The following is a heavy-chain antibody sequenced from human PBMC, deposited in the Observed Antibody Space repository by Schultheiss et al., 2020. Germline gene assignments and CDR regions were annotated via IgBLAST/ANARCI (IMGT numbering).Heavy chain of an antibody. CDR1: GGSIDPYY. CDR3: AREGGRGWIDNTPES. Sequence: SETLSLTCVVSGGSIDPYYWSWIRQSPGKGLEWIGYIYYNGGTNYNPSLKSRVTMSVDTSKNQFSLKLRAVTAADTAVYYCAREGGRGWIDNTPESWGQGALVIVSS. CDR2: IYYNGGT. V-gene: IGHV4-59*01. D-gene: IGHD6-19*01. J-gene: IGHJ5*02.